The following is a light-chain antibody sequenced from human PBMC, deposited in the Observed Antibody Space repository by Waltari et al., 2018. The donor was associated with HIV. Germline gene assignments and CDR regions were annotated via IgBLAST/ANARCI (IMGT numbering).Light chain of an antibody. CDR3: QVWDSDTKHVL. CDR2: DDS. V-gene: IGLV3-21*02. J-gene: IGLJ3*02. CDR1: NIGSNS. Sequence: SYVLTQPPSVSVAPGQTARITCGGNNIGSNSVHWYQQKPGQAPVLVVYDDSDRPSGIPDRFSGSNSGNTATLTISRVDAGDEADYYCQVWDSDTKHVLFGGGTKLTVL.